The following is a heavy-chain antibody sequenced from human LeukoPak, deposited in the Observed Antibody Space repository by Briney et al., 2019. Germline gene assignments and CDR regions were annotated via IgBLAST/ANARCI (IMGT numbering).Heavy chain of an antibody. J-gene: IGHJ4*02. V-gene: IGHV1-69*13. CDR2: IIPIFGTA. CDR3: ARPSSGWGYFDY. D-gene: IGHD6-19*01. Sequence: EASVKVSCKASGGTFSSYAISWVRQAPGQGLEWMGGIIPIFGTANYAQKFQGRVTITADESTSTAYMELSSLRSEDTAVYYCARPSSGWGYFDYWGQGTLVTVSS. CDR1: GGTFSSYA.